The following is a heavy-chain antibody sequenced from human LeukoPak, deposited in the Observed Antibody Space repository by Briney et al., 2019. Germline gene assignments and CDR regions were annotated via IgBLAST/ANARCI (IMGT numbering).Heavy chain of an antibody. J-gene: IGHJ4*02. CDR3: ASQKGVVGVDY. CDR1: GGTFSSYA. D-gene: IGHD1-26*01. Sequence: ASVKVSCEASGGTFSSYAISWVRQAPGQGLEWMGRIIPIFGTANYAQKFQGRVTITTDESTSTAYMELSSLRSEDTAVYYCASQKGVVGVDYWGQGTLVTVSS. CDR2: IIPIFGTA. V-gene: IGHV1-69*05.